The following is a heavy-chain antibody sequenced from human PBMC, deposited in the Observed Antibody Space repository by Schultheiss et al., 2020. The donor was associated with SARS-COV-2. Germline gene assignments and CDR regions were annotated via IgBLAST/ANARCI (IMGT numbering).Heavy chain of an antibody. CDR2: IGTAGDT. Sequence: GVSLRLSCAASGFTFSSYDMHWVRQATGKGLEWVSAIGTAGDTYYPGSVKGRFTISRENAKNTLYLQMNSLRAEDTAVYYCARGILRKSAFDIWGQGTMVTVSS. V-gene: IGHV3-13*01. CDR1: GFTFSSYD. CDR3: ARGILRKSAFDI. J-gene: IGHJ3*02.